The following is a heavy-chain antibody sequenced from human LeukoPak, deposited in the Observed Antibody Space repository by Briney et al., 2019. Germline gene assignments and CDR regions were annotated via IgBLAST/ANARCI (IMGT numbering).Heavy chain of an antibody. V-gene: IGHV3-48*04. CDR2: ITNSGSTT. D-gene: IGHD4-17*01. CDR1: GYTFSSYW. CDR3: TRDVRLRHKYYYMDV. J-gene: IGHJ6*03. Sequence: GGSLRLSCAASGYTFSSYWMSWVRQAPGKGLEWISYITNSGSTTFYADSVKGRFSISRDNANNSLFLQMNSLRAEDTAVYYCTRDVRLRHKYYYMDVWGKGTTVTVSS.